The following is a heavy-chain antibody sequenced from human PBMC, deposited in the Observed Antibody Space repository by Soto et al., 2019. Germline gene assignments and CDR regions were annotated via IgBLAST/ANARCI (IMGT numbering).Heavy chain of an antibody. D-gene: IGHD6-19*01. CDR1: GFTFSSYA. J-gene: IGHJ4*02. V-gene: IGHV3-30-3*01. Sequence: GGSLRLSCAASGFTFSSYAMHWVRQAPGKGLEWVAVISYDGSNKYYVDSVKGRFTISRDNSKNTLYLQMNSLRAEDTAMYYCARVHSGRTYPYSSGWYKTLDYWGQGTLVTVSS. CDR3: ARVHSGRTYPYSSGWYKTLDY. CDR2: ISYDGSNK.